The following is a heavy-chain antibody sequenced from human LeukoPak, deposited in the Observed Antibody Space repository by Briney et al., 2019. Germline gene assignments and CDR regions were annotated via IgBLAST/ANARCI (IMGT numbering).Heavy chain of an antibody. CDR1: GGSISSSNW. CDR3: ARARSSRIGFRGVIRWFDP. D-gene: IGHD3-16*02. Sequence: PSETLSLTCAVSGGSISSSNWWSWVRQPPGKGLEWIGEIYHSGSTDYNPSLKSRVTISVDKSKNQFSLKLSSVTAADTAVYYCARARSSRIGFRGVIRWFDPWGQGTLVTVSS. CDR2: IYHSGST. J-gene: IGHJ5*02. V-gene: IGHV4-4*02.